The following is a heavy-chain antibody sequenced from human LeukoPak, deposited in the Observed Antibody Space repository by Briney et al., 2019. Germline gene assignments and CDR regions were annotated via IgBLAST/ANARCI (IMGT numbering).Heavy chain of an antibody. CDR1: GFTVSSNY. D-gene: IGHD2-15*01. V-gene: IGHV3-53*01. J-gene: IGHJ5*02. Sequence: PGGSLRLSCAASGFTVSSNYMSWVRQAPGKGLEWVSVISSGGSTYYADSVKGRFTISRDDSKNTLYLQMNSLGAEDTAVYYCAGRYCSGGSCHSGAFSWGQGTLVTVSS. CDR2: ISSGGST. CDR3: AGRYCSGGSCHSGAFS.